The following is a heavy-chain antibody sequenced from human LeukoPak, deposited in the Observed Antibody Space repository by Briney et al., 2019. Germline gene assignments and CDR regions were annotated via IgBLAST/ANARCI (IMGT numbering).Heavy chain of an antibody. J-gene: IGHJ2*01. CDR3: ARDEVRAYCSGGSCYTGPWYFDL. V-gene: IGHV4-39*07. Sequence: MPSGTLSLTCTVSGGSISSSSYYWGWIRQPPGKGLEWIGSIYYSGSTYYNPSLKSRVTISVDTSKNQFSLKLSSVTAADTAVYYCARDEVRAYCSGGSCYTGPWYFDLWGRGTLVTVSS. D-gene: IGHD2-15*01. CDR1: GGSISSSSYY. CDR2: IYYSGST.